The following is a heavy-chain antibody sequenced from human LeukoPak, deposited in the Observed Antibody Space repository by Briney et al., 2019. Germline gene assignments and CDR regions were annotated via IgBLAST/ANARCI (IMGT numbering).Heavy chain of an antibody. Sequence: SGGSLRLSCAASGFTFSSYWMHWVRQAPGKGLVWVSRINSDGSSTSYADSVKGRFTISRGNAKNTLYLQMNSLRAEDTAVYYCAKERDYYGSGSYGDYFDYWGQGTLVTVSS. CDR1: GFTFSSYW. V-gene: IGHV3-74*01. D-gene: IGHD3-10*01. J-gene: IGHJ4*02. CDR3: AKERDYYGSGSYGDYFDY. CDR2: INSDGSST.